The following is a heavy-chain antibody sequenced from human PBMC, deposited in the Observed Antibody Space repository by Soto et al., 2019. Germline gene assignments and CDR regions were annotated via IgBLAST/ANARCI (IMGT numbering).Heavy chain of an antibody. CDR2: INHSGST. CDR1: GGSISIGVYS. V-gene: IGHV4-30-2*01. Sequence: QLQLQESGSGLVKPSQTLSLTCAVSGGSISIGVYSWNWIRQPPGKGLEWIGYINHSGSTNYNQSLKSRVTISVDTSKNRFSLKLSSVTAADTAVYYCARDLAAALMIVWGQGTLVTVSS. J-gene: IGHJ4*02. CDR3: ARDLAAALMIV. D-gene: IGHD6-13*01.